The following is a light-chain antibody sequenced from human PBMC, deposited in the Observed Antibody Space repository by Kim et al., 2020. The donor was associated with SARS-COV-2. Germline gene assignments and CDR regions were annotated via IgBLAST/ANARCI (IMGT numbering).Light chain of an antibody. CDR1: STDVGVYNY. CDR3: CSYAGTYTLV. Sequence: GQSVTISCTGTSTDVGVYNYVSWYQQHPGKAPKLMIYDVLRRPSGVPDRFSGSKSGNTASLTISGLQAEDEGDYYCCSYAGTYTLVFGGGTQLTVL. J-gene: IGLJ2*01. V-gene: IGLV2-11*03. CDR2: DVL.